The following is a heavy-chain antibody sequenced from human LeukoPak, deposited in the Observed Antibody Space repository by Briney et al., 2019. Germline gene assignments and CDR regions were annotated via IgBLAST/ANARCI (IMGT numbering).Heavy chain of an antibody. CDR2: ISYDGSNK. Sequence: GGSLRLSCVASGFTFSSYAMHWVRQAPGKGLEWVALISYDGSNKYYADSVKGRFSISRDNSKNTLYLQMNSLRAEDTAVYYCARGGVYSSGSYYLYYFDYWGQGTLVTVSS. CDR3: ARGGVYSSGSYYLYYFDY. V-gene: IGHV3-30-3*01. D-gene: IGHD6-19*01. J-gene: IGHJ4*02. CDR1: GFTFSSYA.